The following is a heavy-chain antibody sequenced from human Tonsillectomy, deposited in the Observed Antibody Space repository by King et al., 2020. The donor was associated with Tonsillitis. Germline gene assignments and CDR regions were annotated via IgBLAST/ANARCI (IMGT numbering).Heavy chain of an antibody. V-gene: IGHV3-43*02. CDR1: GSTFDDYA. CDR2: ISGDGITT. CDR3: ARDKTVNYLDY. J-gene: IGHJ4*02. Sequence: QLVQSGGGVVQPGGSLRLSCAASGSTFDDYAMHWVRQAPGKRLEWGSLISGDGITTYYADSVKGRFTVCRDNSKNSLYLQMNSLRTEDTALYYCARDKTVNYLDYWGQGTLVTVSS. D-gene: IGHD3-22*01.